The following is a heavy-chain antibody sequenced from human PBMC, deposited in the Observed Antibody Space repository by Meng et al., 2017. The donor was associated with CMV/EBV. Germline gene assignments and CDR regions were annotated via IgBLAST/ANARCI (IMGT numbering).Heavy chain of an antibody. CDR3: ARGFTGVLLWFGESLGWFDP. CDR2: IYYSGST. V-gene: IGHV4-30-4*08. CDR1: GGSISSGDYY. J-gene: IGHJ5*02. Sequence: QVQLQESGPGLVKPSQTLSLTCTVSGGSISSGDYYWSWIRQPPGKGLEWIGYIYYSGSTYYNPSLKSRVTISVDTSKNQFSLKLSPVTAADTAVYYCARGFTGVLLWFGESLGWFDPWGQGTLVTVSS. D-gene: IGHD3-10*01.